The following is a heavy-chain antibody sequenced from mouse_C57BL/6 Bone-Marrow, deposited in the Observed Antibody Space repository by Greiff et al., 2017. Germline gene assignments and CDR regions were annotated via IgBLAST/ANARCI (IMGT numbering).Heavy chain of an antibody. CDR1: GYTFTDYE. J-gene: IGHJ4*01. CDR3: TSGTTVVARDAMDY. D-gene: IGHD1-1*01. Sequence: QVHVKQSGAELVRPGASVTLSCKASGYTFTDYEMHWVKQTPVHGLEWIGAIDPETGGTAYNQKFKGKAILTADKSSSTAYMELRSLTSEDSAVYYCTSGTTVVARDAMDYWGQGTSVTVSS. V-gene: IGHV1-15*01. CDR2: IDPETGGT.